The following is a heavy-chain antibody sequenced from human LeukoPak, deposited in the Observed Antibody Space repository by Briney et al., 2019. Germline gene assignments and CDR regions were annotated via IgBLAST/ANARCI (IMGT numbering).Heavy chain of an antibody. CDR1: GGSISSYY. Sequence: TASETLSLTCTVSGGSISSYYWSWIRQPPGKGLEWIGYIYYSGSTNYNPSLKSRVTTSVDTSKNQFSLKLSSVTAADTAVYYCASLGCSGGSCYWFDPWGQGTLVTVSS. CDR2: IYYSGST. CDR3: ASLGCSGGSCYWFDP. D-gene: IGHD2-15*01. V-gene: IGHV4-59*01. J-gene: IGHJ5*02.